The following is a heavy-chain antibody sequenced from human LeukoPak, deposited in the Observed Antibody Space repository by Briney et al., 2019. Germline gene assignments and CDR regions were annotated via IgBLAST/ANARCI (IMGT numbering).Heavy chain of an antibody. J-gene: IGHJ4*02. CDR1: GGSISSYY. CDR2: ISNTGST. CDR3: AKVGRGDYVWGSYSFDY. V-gene: IGHV4-59*01. D-gene: IGHD3-16*01. Sequence: SETLSLTCTVSGGSISSYYWSWIRQPPGKGLEWIGYISNTGSTNYNPSLESRVTISADTSKNQFSLTLTSVTAADTAVYYCAKVGRGDYVWGSYSFDYWGQGTLVTVSS.